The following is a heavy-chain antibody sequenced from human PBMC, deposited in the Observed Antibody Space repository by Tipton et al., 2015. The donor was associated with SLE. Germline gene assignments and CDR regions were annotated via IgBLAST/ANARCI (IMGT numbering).Heavy chain of an antibody. D-gene: IGHD1-26*01. J-gene: IGHJ4*02. V-gene: IGHV3-53*01. CDR2: IYSGGST. CDR1: GFTVSSNY. CDR3: ARVGFAGATGYFDY. Sequence: SLRLSCAASGFTVSSNYMSWVRQAPGKGLEWVSVIYSGGSTYYADSVKGRFTISRDNSKNTLYLQMNSLRAEDTAVYYCARVGFAGATGYFDYWGQGTLVTVSS.